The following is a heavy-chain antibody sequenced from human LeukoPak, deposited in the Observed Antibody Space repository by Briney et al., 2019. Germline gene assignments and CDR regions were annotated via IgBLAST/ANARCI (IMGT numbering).Heavy chain of an antibody. J-gene: IGHJ4*02. Sequence: GGSLRLSCAASGFTFSTCGMNWVRQAPGKGLEWVSSISGSSAYMYYADSVKGRFTISRDNAKNSLYLQMNSLRAEDTAAYYCARGSEWSSGVSDYWGQGTLVTVSS. V-gene: IGHV3-21*01. CDR1: GFTFSTCG. CDR2: ISGSSAYM. CDR3: ARGSEWSSGVSDY. D-gene: IGHD3-3*01.